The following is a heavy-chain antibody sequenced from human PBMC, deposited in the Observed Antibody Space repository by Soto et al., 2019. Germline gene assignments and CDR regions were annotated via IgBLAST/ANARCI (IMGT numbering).Heavy chain of an antibody. V-gene: IGHV1-3*01. D-gene: IGHD3-3*01. CDR3: ARDQRLLDCLFGSDNWFDP. CDR1: GYTFTSYA. CDR2: INAGNGNT. Sequence: GASVKVSCKASGYTFTSYAMHWVRQAPGQRLEWMGWINAGNGNTKYSQKFQGRVTITRDTSASTAYMELSSLRSEDTAVYYCARDQRLLDCLFGSDNWFDPWGQGTLVTVSS. J-gene: IGHJ5*02.